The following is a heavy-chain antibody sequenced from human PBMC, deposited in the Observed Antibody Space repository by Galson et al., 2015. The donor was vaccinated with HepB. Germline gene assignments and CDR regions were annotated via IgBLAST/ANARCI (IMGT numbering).Heavy chain of an antibody. CDR2: VYHTGGT. J-gene: IGHJ5*02. D-gene: IGHD6-6*01. Sequence: DTLSLTCTVSGGYITTNTWWTWVRQPPGKGLEWIGEVYHTGGTNYNTSLKSRVTILVDESKQQFSLKLNSVTAADTAVYYCAKLTRDSDSSYFWFDPWGQGTLVTVSS. V-gene: IGHV4-4*02. CDR3: AKLTRDSDSSYFWFDP. CDR1: GGYITTNTW.